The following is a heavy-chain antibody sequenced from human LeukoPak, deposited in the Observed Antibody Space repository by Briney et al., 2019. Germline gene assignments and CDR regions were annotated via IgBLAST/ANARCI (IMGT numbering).Heavy chain of an antibody. CDR1: GFTFSSYS. Sequence: GGSLRLSCAASGFTFSSYSMNWVRQAPGKGLEWVSYISSSSSYIYYADSVKGRFTISSDNAKNSLYLQMNSLRAEDTAVYYCARDVSAGYSSSWYFDYWGQGTPVTVSS. V-gene: IGHV3-21*01. CDR3: ARDVSAGYSSSWYFDY. CDR2: ISSSSSYI. D-gene: IGHD6-13*01. J-gene: IGHJ4*02.